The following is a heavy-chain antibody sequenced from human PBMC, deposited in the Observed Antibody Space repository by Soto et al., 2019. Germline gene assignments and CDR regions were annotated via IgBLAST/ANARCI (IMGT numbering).Heavy chain of an antibody. V-gene: IGHV3-30-3*01. CDR3: AIGVFTFYDFICYYPDYFYP. CDR2: ISYDGSHQ. CDR1: EFTFGSYV. D-gene: IGHD2-8*01. J-gene: IGHJ1*01. Sequence: GGSLRLSCAASEFTFGSYVMNWIRQAPGKGLEWVAVISYDGSHQLYADSVKGRFTISRDNSNYTLSLQMTSLTSEDTAVYYCAIGVFTFYDFICYYPDYFYPWGLG.